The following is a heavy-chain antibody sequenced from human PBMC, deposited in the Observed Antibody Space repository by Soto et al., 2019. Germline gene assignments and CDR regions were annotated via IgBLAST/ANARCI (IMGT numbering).Heavy chain of an antibody. CDR3: ARVSGAASPPGKIYDILTGPRAYYFDY. CDR1: GFTFSSYG. Sequence: PGGSLRLSCAASGFTFSSYGMHWVRQAPGKGLEWVAVIWYDGGNKYYADSVKGRFTISRDNSKNTLYLQMNSRRAEDTAVYYCARVSGAASPPGKIYDILTGPRAYYFDYWGQGTLVTVSS. CDR2: IWYDGGNK. D-gene: IGHD3-9*01. V-gene: IGHV3-33*01. J-gene: IGHJ4*02.